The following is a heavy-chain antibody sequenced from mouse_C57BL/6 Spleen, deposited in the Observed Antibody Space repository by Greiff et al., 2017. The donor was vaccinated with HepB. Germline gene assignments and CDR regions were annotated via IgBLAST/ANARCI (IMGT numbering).Heavy chain of an antibody. CDR1: GYAFSSSW. D-gene: IGHD1-1*01. V-gene: IGHV1-82*01. Sequence: VKLVESGPELVKPGASVKISCKASGYAFSSSWMNWVKQRPGKGLEWIGRIYPGDGDTNYNGKFKGKATLTADKSSSTAYMQLSSLTSGDSAVYFCARYGLYYYGSSYDYYAMDYWGQGTSVTVSS. CDR2: IYPGDGDT. CDR3: ARYGLYYYGSSYDYYAMDY. J-gene: IGHJ4*01.